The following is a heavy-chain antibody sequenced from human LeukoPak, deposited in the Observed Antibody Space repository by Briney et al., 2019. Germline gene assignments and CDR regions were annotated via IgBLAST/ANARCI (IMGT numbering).Heavy chain of an antibody. J-gene: IGHJ4*02. V-gene: IGHV3-49*04. Sequence: QPGRSLLLSCTASGFTFGDYAMGWVRQAPGKGLEWIGFIRSQTYGGTAEYAASVKGRFIISRDDSKNTAYLQMNSLKTEDIAVYYCTRVQTATFDYWGQGTLVTVSS. CDR2: IRSQTYGGTA. D-gene: IGHD5-18*01. CDR3: TRVQTATFDY. CDR1: GFTFGDYA.